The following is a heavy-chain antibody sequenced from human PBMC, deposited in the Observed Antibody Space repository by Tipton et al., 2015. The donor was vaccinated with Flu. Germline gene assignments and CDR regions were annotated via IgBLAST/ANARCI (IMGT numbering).Heavy chain of an antibody. CDR2: VLQAGNS. D-gene: IGHD4-11*01. J-gene: IGHJ5*02. CDR1: GDSIGSPYF. Sequence: GSLRLSCSVSGDSIGSPYFWGWLRQPPGKGLEWIGNVLQAGNSYYNPSLRSRVTISLDRPNNQFSLRLTSVTAADTAVYYCARRDYSNYVSEPKNWFDPWGQGTLVTVSS. CDR3: ARRDYSNYVSEPKNWFDP. V-gene: IGHV4-38-2*01.